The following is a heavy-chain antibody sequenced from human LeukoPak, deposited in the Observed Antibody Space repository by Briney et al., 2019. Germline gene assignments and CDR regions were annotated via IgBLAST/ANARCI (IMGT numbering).Heavy chain of an antibody. D-gene: IGHD2-15*01. Sequence: SVKVSCKASGGTFSSYAISWVRQAPGQGLEWMGGIIPIFGTANYAQKFQGRDTITADESTSTAYMELSSLRSEDTAVYYCAREGYCSGGSCYSRWFDPWGQGTLVTVSS. CDR2: IIPIFGTA. CDR3: AREGYCSGGSCYSRWFDP. J-gene: IGHJ5*02. CDR1: GGTFSSYA. V-gene: IGHV1-69*13.